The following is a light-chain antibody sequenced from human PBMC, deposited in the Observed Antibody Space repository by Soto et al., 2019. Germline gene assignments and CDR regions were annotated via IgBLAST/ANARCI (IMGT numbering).Light chain of an antibody. CDR3: QQYNDWPLT. CDR1: QSVSSN. J-gene: IGKJ4*01. Sequence: EIVMTQSPATLSVSPGERATLSCRASQSVSSNLAWYQQKPGQAPSLLIYDISARATGIPTRFSGSGSGTEFTLTISSLQSEDFAVYYCQQYNDWPLTFGGGTKLESK. V-gene: IGKV3D-15*01. CDR2: DIS.